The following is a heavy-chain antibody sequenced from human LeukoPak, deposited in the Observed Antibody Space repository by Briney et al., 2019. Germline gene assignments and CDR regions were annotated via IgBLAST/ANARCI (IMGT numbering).Heavy chain of an antibody. J-gene: IGHJ3*02. Sequence: PGGSLRLSCSGSGFTFSRHNMHWVRQAPGKGLEYVSVISYNGDSTYYVDSVKGRFTISRDNSKNTLDLQMSSLRPEDTAVYYCVSDRETQEQIWGPGTLVTVSS. CDR3: VSDRETQEQI. CDR2: ISYNGDST. V-gene: IGHV3-64D*09. D-gene: IGHD1-26*01. CDR1: GFTFSRHN.